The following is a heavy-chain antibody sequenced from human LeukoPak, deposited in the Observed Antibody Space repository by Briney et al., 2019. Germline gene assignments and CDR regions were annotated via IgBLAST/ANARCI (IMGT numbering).Heavy chain of an antibody. J-gene: IGHJ4*02. CDR3: ARDQSLARMYYYDSSGYYYVY. V-gene: IGHV1-46*03. D-gene: IGHD3-22*01. Sequence: ASVKVSCKASGYTFTSYYMHWVRQAPGQGLEWMGIINPSGGSTSYAQKFQGRVTMTRDTSTSTVYMELSSLRSEDTAVYYCARDQSLARMYYYDSSGYYYVYWGQGTLVTVSS. CDR1: GYTFTSYY. CDR2: INPSGGST.